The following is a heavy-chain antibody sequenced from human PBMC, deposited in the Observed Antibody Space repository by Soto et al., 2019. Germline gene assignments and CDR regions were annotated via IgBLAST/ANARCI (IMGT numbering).Heavy chain of an antibody. D-gene: IGHD2-2*01. V-gene: IGHV1-18*04. CDR1: GYIFTTYR. J-gene: IGHJ4*02. Sequence: QVQLVQSGAEVKKPGASVKVSCKTSGYIFTTYRIAWVRQAPGQGLEWMGWINTYNGKTHYARKSQGRVSVTAEPSTGTVYMELRSLTSDDTAVYYCARGPQTSDFWGQGTLVTVSS. CDR3: ARGPQTSDF. CDR2: INTYNGKT.